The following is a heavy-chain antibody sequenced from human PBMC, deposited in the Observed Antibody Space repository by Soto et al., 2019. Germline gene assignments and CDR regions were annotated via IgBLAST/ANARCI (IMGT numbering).Heavy chain of an antibody. Sequence: QVQLVQSGAEVKKPGASVKVSCKASGYTFTSHGISWVRQAPGQGLEWMGWISASNGDTNYAQKFQGRVTVTTDTSTSTGYMEVRSLRSEDTAVYYCAGRVRGSNIDYYHYMDVWGKGTTVTVSS. D-gene: IGHD3-10*01. CDR2: ISASNGDT. CDR1: GYTFTSHG. V-gene: IGHV1-18*01. J-gene: IGHJ6*03. CDR3: AGRVRGSNIDYYHYMDV.